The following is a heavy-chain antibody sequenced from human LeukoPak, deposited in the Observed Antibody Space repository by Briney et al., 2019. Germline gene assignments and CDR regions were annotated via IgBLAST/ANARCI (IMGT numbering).Heavy chain of an antibody. D-gene: IGHD3-3*01. V-gene: IGHV1-69*13. CDR1: GGTSSSYA. CDR2: IIPIFGTA. Sequence: SVKVSCKASGGTSSSYAISWVRQAPGQGLEWMGGIIPIFGTANYAQKFQGRVTITADESTSTAYMELSSLRSEDTAVYYCARESDDFWSGYGIELRRRDYYYYYMDVWGKGTTVTVSS. CDR3: ARESDDFWSGYGIELRRRDYYYYYMDV. J-gene: IGHJ6*03.